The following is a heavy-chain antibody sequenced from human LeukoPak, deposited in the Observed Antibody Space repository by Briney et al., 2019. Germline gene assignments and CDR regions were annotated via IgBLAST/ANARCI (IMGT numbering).Heavy chain of an antibody. J-gene: IGHJ4*02. CDR3: TKDFSSGWPYCFDY. CDR1: GFTFSSYA. Sequence: GGSLRLSCAASGFTFSSYAMSWVRQAPGKGLEWVSAISGSGGSTYYAASVKGRFTISRDNSKKRMYMQLNSLIAAATAVYYCTKDFSSGWPYCFDYWGQATLVTVSS. CDR2: ISGSGGST. V-gene: IGHV3-23*01. D-gene: IGHD6-19*01.